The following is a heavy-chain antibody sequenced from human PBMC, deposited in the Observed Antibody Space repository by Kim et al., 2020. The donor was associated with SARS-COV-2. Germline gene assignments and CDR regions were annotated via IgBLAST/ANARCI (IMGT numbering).Heavy chain of an antibody. CDR3: ARDNEGIGIFGVVTPTFDY. V-gene: IGHV3-48*03. J-gene: IGHJ4*02. D-gene: IGHD3-3*01. CDR2: ISSSGSTI. CDR1: GFTFSSYE. Sequence: GGSLRLSCAASGFTFSSYEMNWVRQAPGKGLEWVSYISSSGSTIYYADSVKGRFTISRDNAKNSLYLQMNSLRAEDTAVYYCARDNEGIGIFGVVTPTFDYWGQGTLVTVSS.